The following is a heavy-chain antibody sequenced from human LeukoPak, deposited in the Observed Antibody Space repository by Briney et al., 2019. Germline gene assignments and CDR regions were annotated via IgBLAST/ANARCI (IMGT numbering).Heavy chain of an antibody. V-gene: IGHV4-61*01. CDR2: IYYSGST. CDR1: GGSVSSGSYY. J-gene: IGHJ4*02. Sequence: SETLSLTCTVSGGSVSSGSYYWSWIRQPPGKGLEWIGYIYYSGSTNYNPSLKSRVTISVDTSKNQFSLKLSSVTAADTAVYYCARVRPGVAATFDDYWGQGTLVTVSS. D-gene: IGHD2-15*01. CDR3: ARVRPGVAATFDDY.